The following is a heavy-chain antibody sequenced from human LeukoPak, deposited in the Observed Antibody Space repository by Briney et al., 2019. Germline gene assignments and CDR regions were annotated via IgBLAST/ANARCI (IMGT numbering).Heavy chain of an antibody. CDR2: ISGSGGST. D-gene: IGHD1-7*01. V-gene: IGHV3-23*01. CDR3: AKGGITGTITDY. J-gene: IGHJ4*02. Sequence: GGSLRLSCAASGFTFSSYAMSWVRQAPGKGLEWVSAISGSGGSTYYADSVKGRFTISRTNSKKTLYLQMNSLRPEDPPVYNCAKGGITGTITDYWGQGTLVTVSS. CDR1: GFTFSSYA.